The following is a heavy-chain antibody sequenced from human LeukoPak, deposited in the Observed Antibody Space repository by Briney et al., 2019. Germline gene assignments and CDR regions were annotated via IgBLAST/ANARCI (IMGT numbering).Heavy chain of an antibody. V-gene: IGHV4-34*01. CDR3: ARGLRHNYYYYYMDV. CDR1: GESFSVYY. CDR2: INHSGST. J-gene: IGHJ6*03. Sequence: SETLSLTCAVYGESFSVYYWSWMRQPPGKGLEWSGEINHSGSTNYNPSLKSRVTISVDTSKNQFSLKLSSVTAADTDVYYCARGLRHNYYYYYMDVWGKGTTVTVSS.